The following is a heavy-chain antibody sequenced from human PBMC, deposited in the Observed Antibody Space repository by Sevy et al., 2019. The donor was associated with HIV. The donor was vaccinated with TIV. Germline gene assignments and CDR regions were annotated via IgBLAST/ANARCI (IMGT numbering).Heavy chain of an antibody. CDR2: IWYDGSNK. Sequence: GGSLRLSCAASGFTFSSYGMHWVRQAPGKGLEWVAVIWYDGSNKYYADSVKGRFTISRDNSKNTLYLQMNSLRAEDTAVYYCARGDNTYYYDSSGYYGGGVDYWGQGTLVTVSS. V-gene: IGHV3-33*01. CDR1: GFTFSSYG. CDR3: ARGDNTYYYDSSGYYGGGVDY. D-gene: IGHD3-22*01. J-gene: IGHJ4*02.